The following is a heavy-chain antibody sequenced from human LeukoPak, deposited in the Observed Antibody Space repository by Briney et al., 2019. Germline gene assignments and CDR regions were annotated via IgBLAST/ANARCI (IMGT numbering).Heavy chain of an antibody. CDR1: GFTFSTYA. Sequence: GGSLRLSCAASGFTFSTYAISWVRQAPGKGLEWVSAIGGAGVKTYFADSVKGRFTISRDNSKNTLYLQMNSLRVEDTAVYHRANLDSEYYYYYAMDVWGQGTTVTVSS. V-gene: IGHV3-23*01. J-gene: IGHJ6*02. CDR2: IGGAGVKT. D-gene: IGHD3-9*01. CDR3: ANLDSEYYYYYAMDV.